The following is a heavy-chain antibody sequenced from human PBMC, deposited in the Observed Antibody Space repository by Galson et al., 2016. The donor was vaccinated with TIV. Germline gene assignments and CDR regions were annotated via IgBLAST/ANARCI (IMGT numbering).Heavy chain of an antibody. J-gene: IGHJ4*02. V-gene: IGHV3-20*01. Sequence: SLRLSCAASGFTFDDYDFSWVRQAPGKGLERVSSISWNGASTGHADSVKGRFTISRDNAKNSLYLQMNDLRVEDTAFYHCAREVTCGGACYYFDFWGQGTLVTVSS. CDR1: GFTFDDYD. CDR3: AREVTCGGACYYFDF. CDR2: ISWNGAST. D-gene: IGHD2-21*02.